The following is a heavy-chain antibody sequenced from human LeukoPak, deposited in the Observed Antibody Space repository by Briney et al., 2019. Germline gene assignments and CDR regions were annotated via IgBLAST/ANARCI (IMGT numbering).Heavy chain of an antibody. CDR3: ARAGAGFRGSGWYSDDAFDI. D-gene: IGHD6-19*01. J-gene: IGHJ3*02. V-gene: IGHV4-59*01. Sequence: PSETLSLTCTVPGGSISSYYWSWIRQPPGKGLEWIGYIYYSGSTNYNPSLKSRVTISVDTSKNQFSLKLSSVTAADTAVYYCARAGAGFRGSGWYSDDAFDIWGQGTMVTVSS. CDR1: GGSISSYY. CDR2: IYYSGST.